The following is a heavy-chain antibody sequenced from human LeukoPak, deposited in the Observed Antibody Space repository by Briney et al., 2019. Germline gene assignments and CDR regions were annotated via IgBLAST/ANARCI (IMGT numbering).Heavy chain of an antibody. CDR2: ISSSSSTI. CDR1: GFTFSSYS. D-gene: IGHD1-26*01. CDR3: ARKKWELLQPNSWYFDL. Sequence: GGSLRLSCAASGFTFSSYSMNWVRQAPGKGLEWVSYISSSSSTIYYADSVKGRFTISRDNAKNSLYLQMNSLRAEDTAVYYCARKKWELLQPNSWYFDLWGRGTLVTVSS. J-gene: IGHJ2*01. V-gene: IGHV3-48*04.